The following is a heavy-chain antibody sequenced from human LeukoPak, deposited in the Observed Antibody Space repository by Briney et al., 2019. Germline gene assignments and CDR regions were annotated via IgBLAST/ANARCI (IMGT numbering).Heavy chain of an antibody. CDR2: IFYSGST. J-gene: IGHJ6*02. Sequence: PSETLSLTCTVSGGSIGSSDYYWSRIRQPPGKGLEWIGYIFYSGSTHYNPSLRSRVTISLDTSKNQFSLKLSSVTAADTAVYYCARDSVAAIGTGYYYYGMDVWGQGTTVTVSS. CDR1: GGSIGSSDYY. CDR3: ARDSVAAIGTGYYYYGMDV. V-gene: IGHV4-30-4*01. D-gene: IGHD1-1*01.